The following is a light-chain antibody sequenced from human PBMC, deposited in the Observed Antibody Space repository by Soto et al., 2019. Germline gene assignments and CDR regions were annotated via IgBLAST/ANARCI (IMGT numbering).Light chain of an antibody. Sequence: SAVARSLTIEERATLSFRVSQSVSSNYLAWYQQKPGQAPRLLICGVSTRATGIPDRFSGSWSGTDFTLTISRLEPEDFAVYYCQQYGSSPRTFGQGTKVDIK. V-gene: IGKV3-20*01. J-gene: IGKJ1*01. CDR3: QQYGSSPRT. CDR2: GVS. CDR1: QSVSSNY.